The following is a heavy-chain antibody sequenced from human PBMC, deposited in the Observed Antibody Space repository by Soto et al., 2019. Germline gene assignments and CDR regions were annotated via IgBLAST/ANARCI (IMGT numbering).Heavy chain of an antibody. CDR1: GYSFTSYW. Sequence: GESLKISCKGSGYSFTSYWIGWVRQMPGKGLEWMGIIYPGDSDTRYSPSFQGQVTISAAKSISTAYLQWSSLKASDTAMYYCASPAWSGKSRYYYYGMDVWGQGTTVTVSS. D-gene: IGHD3-3*01. J-gene: IGHJ6*02. CDR2: IYPGDSDT. V-gene: IGHV5-51*01. CDR3: ASPAWSGKSRYYYYGMDV.